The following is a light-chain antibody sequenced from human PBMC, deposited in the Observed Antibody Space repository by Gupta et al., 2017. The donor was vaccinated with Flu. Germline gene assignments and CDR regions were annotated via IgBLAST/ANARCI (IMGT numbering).Light chain of an antibody. CDR1: PSINTW. J-gene: IGKJ2*01. CDR3: QQDHSYPIT. CDR2: KAS. V-gene: IGKV1-5*03. Sequence: PSILSASVGDKVTITCRASPSINTWLAWYQQKAGKAPTVLIYKASTLKSGVPSRFSGSGSGTEFTLTISGLQPDDFATYYCQQDHSYPITFGQGTKVEIK.